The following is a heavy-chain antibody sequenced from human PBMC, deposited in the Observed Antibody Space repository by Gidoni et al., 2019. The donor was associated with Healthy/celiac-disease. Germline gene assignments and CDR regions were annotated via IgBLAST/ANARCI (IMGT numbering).Heavy chain of an antibody. V-gene: IGHV3-20*01. J-gene: IGHJ3*02. D-gene: IGHD6-6*01. CDR1: GFTFDDYG. CDR2: INWNGGST. Sequence: EVQLVESGGGVVRPGGSLRLSCAASGFTFDDYGMSWVRQAPGKGLEWVSGINWNGGSTGYADSVKGRFTISRDNAKNSLYVQMNSLRAEDTALYHCARDGQYSSSLWDDAFDIWGQGTMVTVSS. CDR3: ARDGQYSSSLWDDAFDI.